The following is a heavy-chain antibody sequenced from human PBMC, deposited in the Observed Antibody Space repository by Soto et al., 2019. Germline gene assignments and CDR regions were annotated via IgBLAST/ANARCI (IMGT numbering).Heavy chain of an antibody. V-gene: IGHV1-46*01. J-gene: IGHJ4*02. CDR1: GYSFIDHY. Sequence: QVQLVQSGAEAKKPGASVKISCKASGYSFIDHYIHWVRQAPGQGLEWMGVINPDGGSTSYAQKGKVRVSVTADAATSTVYLHLPSLTRGDTVVYYCAIDPRFWNYVGVWGSWGQGTLVTVST. D-gene: IGHD3-16*01. CDR2: INPDGGST. CDR3: AIDPRFWNYVGVWGS.